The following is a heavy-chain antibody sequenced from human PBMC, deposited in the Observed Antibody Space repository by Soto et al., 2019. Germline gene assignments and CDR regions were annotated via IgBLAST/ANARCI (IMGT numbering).Heavy chain of an antibody. V-gene: IGHV5-51*01. D-gene: IGHD6-13*01. CDR3: ARQSIPGYSSSWYVRYYYGMDV. Sequence: GESLKISCKGSGYSFTSYWIGWVRQMPGKGLEWMGIIYPGDSDTRYSPSFQGQVTISADKSISTVYLQWSSLKASDTAMYYCARQSIPGYSSSWYVRYYYGMDVWGQGTTVTVSS. CDR2: IYPGDSDT. J-gene: IGHJ6*02. CDR1: GYSFTSYW.